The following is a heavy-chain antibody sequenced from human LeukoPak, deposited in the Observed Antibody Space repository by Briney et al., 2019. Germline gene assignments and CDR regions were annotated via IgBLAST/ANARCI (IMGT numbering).Heavy chain of an antibody. CDR3: AKDQYRYFDWLSHFDY. CDR1: GFTFSSYG. CDR2: ISYDGSNK. D-gene: IGHD3-9*01. J-gene: IGHJ4*02. Sequence: GGSLRLSCAASGFTFSSYGMHGVRQAPGKGLEGVAVISYDGSNKYYADSVKGRFTISRDNSKNTLYLQMNSLRAEDTAVYYCAKDQYRYFDWLSHFDYWGQGTLVTVSS. V-gene: IGHV3-30*18.